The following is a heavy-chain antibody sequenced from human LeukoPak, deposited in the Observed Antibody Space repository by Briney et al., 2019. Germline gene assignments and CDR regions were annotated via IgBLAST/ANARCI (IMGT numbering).Heavy chain of an antibody. D-gene: IGHD5-18*01. Sequence: GGSLRLSCAASGFTFSSYEMNWVRQAPGKGLEWVSYISTSGSTMYYADSVKGRFTISRDNAKNSLSLQMNSLRVEDTAVYYCATSSGYSYEYYYMDVWGKGTTVTVSS. J-gene: IGHJ6*03. CDR2: ISTSGSTM. CDR1: GFTFSSYE. CDR3: ATSSGYSYEYYYMDV. V-gene: IGHV3-48*03.